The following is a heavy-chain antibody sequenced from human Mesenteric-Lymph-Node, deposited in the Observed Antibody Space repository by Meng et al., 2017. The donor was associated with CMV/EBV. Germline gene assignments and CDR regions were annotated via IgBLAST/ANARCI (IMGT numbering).Heavy chain of an antibody. CDR2: ISTSGTTK. CDR3: ARNFHGLGV. D-gene: IGHD3-3*01. CDR1: GFAFSNYE. J-gene: IGHJ3*01. Sequence: GESLKISCVASGFAFSNYEIAWVRQAPGKGLEWLSYISTSGTTKTYADSVRGRFTVSRDNAKDSLYLEMISLRAEDTAVYYCARNFHGLGVWGQGTVVTVSS. V-gene: IGHV3-48*03.